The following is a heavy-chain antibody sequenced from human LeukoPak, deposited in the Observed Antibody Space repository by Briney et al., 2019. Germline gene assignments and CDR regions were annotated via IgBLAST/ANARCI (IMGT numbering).Heavy chain of an antibody. J-gene: IGHJ4*02. CDR3: ASVVPRYNWNYVGY. V-gene: IGHV4-39*01. CDR1: GGSISSSSYY. CDR2: IYYSGST. Sequence: PSETLSLTCTISGGSISSSSYYWGWIRQPPGKGLECIGSIYYSGSTYYNPSLKSRVTISVDTSKNQFSLKLSSVTAADTAMYYCASVVPRYNWNYVGYWGQGTLVTVSS. D-gene: IGHD1-7*01.